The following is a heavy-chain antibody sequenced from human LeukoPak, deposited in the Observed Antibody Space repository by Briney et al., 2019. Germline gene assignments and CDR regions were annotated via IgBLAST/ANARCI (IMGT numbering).Heavy chain of an antibody. CDR1: GFTFSSYG. Sequence: GRSLRLSCAASGFTFSSYGIHWVRQAPGKGLEWVAVLSYDGSNKYYVDSVKGRFTISRDNSKNTLNLQMNSLRAEDTAVYYCAKMRTPTAHSGDAFDIWGQGTMVTVSS. J-gene: IGHJ3*02. D-gene: IGHD4-17*01. CDR2: LSYDGSNK. V-gene: IGHV3-30*18. CDR3: AKMRTPTAHSGDAFDI.